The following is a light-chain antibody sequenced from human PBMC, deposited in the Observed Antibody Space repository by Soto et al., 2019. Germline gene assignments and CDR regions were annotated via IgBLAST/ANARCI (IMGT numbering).Light chain of an antibody. CDR1: QSVSSNY. V-gene: IGKV3-20*01. CDR3: QQYGSSLYT. Sequence: EIVLTQSPGTLSLSPGERATLSCRASQSVSSNYLAWYQQKPGQAPSLLIYVASSRATGIPDRFSGSGSGTDFTLTISRLEPEDFAVYYCQQYGSSLYTFGQGTKLEIK. J-gene: IGKJ2*01. CDR2: VAS.